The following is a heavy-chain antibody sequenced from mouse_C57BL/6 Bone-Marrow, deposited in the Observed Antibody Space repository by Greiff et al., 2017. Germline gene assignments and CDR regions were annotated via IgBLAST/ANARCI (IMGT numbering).Heavy chain of an antibody. CDR2: ISSGGSYT. V-gene: IGHV5-6*01. D-gene: IGHD1-1*01. Sequence: EVKLVESGGDLVKPGGSLKLSCAASGFTFSSYGMSWVRQTPDKRLEWVATISSGGSYTYYPDSVKGRFTISRDNAKNTLYLQMSSLKSEDTAMYYCARRGYGSSSLYYFDDWGQGTTLTVSS. CDR1: GFTFSSYG. CDR3: ARRGYGSSSLYYFDD. J-gene: IGHJ2*01.